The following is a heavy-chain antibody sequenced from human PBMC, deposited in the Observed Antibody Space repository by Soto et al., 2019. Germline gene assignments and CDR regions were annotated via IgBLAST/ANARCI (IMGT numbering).Heavy chain of an antibody. V-gene: IGHV4-61*01. CDR1: GGSVSSGSYY. CDR3: ARDRNCSGGSCYSGGYCFDP. Sequence: SETLSLTCTVSGGSVSSGSYYWSWIRQPPGKGLEWIGYIYYSGSTNYNPSLKSRVTISVDTSKNQFSLKLSSVTAADTAVYYCARDRNCSGGSCYSGGYCFDPWGQGTLVTVSS. D-gene: IGHD2-15*01. CDR2: IYYSGST. J-gene: IGHJ5*02.